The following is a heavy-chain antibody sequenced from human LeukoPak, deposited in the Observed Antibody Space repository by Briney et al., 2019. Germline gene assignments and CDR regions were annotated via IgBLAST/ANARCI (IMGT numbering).Heavy chain of an antibody. Sequence: SETLSLTCTVSGGSISSGGYYWSWIRQHPGKGLEWIGYIYYSGSTYYNPSLKSRVTISVDTSKDQFSLKLSSVTAADTAVYYCARGSYDSSGYYYGYWGQGTLVTVSS. J-gene: IGHJ4*02. CDR1: GGSISSGGYY. CDR3: ARGSYDSSGYYYGY. CDR2: IYYSGST. D-gene: IGHD3-22*01. V-gene: IGHV4-31*03.